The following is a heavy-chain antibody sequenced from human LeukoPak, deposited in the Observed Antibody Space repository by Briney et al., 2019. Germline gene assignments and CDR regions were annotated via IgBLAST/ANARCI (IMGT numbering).Heavy chain of an antibody. CDR1: GGSISSYY. CDR2: IYYSGST. Sequence: SETLSLTCTVSGGSISSYYWSWIRQPPGKGLEWIGYIYYSGSTNYNPSLKSRVTISVDTSKNQFSLKLSSVTAADTAVYYCARVRIAAAGTRAAWFDPWGQGTLVTVSS. D-gene: IGHD6-13*01. V-gene: IGHV4-59*01. J-gene: IGHJ5*02. CDR3: ARVRIAAAGTRAAWFDP.